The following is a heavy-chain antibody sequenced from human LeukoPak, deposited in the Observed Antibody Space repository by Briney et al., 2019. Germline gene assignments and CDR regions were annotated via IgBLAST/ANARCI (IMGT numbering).Heavy chain of an antibody. CDR3: ARDRSYGDFTWGY. CDR2: ISSGGTT. V-gene: IGHV3-53*04. D-gene: IGHD4-17*01. Sequence: PGGSVPLSCAASGFTVSSNFMTWVRQAPGKGLEWVSVISSGGTTYYADSVKGRFTISRHISKNTVYLQMNSLRAEDTAVYYCARDRSYGDFTWGYWGQGTLVPVPS. CDR1: GFTVSSNF. J-gene: IGHJ4*02.